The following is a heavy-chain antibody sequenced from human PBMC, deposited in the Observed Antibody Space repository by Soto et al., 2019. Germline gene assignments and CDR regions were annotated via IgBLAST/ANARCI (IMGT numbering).Heavy chain of an antibody. D-gene: IGHD3-22*01. J-gene: IGHJ3*02. CDR3: ARGWGDYYDSSGYYYTKDDAFDI. CDR2: IYYSGST. CDR1: GGSISSYY. Sequence: QVQLQESGPGLVKPSETLSLTCTVSGGSISSYYWSWIRQPPGKGLEWIGYIYYSGSTNYNPSLKSRVPISVDTSKNQFSLKLSSVTAADTAVYYCARGWGDYYDSSGYYYTKDDAFDIWGQGTMVTVSS. V-gene: IGHV4-59*01.